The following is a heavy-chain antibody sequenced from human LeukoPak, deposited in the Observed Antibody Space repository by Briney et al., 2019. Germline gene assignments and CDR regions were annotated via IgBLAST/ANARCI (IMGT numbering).Heavy chain of an antibody. D-gene: IGHD6-19*01. CDR1: GGSFSDYD. J-gene: IGHJ4*02. CDR2: INHSGIT. V-gene: IGHV4-34*01. CDR3: ASDTVAGTG. Sequence: PSETLSLTCAVFGGSFSDYDWSWTRQPPGKGLEWIGEINHSGITNYNPSLKSRVTISADTSKNQFSLKLSSVTAADTSVYYCASDTVAGTGWGQGTLVTVSS.